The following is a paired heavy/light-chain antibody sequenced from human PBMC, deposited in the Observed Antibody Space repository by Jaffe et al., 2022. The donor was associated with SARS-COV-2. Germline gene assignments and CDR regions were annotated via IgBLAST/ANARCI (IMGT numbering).Light chain of an antibody. V-gene: IGKV3-20*01. CDR1: QSVSSNY. CDR2: GAS. CDR3: QQYGRPPPMYT. J-gene: IGKJ2*01. Sequence: EIVLTQSPGTLSLSPGERATLSCRASQSVSSNYLAWYQQKPGQAPRLLIYGASSRATGIADRFSGSGSGTDFTLTISSLEPEDFAVYYCQQYGRPPPMYTFGQGTRLEIK.
Heavy chain of an antibody. D-gene: IGHD4-17*01. CDR3: VRDRSGGFLRWDV. Sequence: QVQLQESGPGLVKPSGTLSLTCAVSGDSISSSSWWSWARQSPGKGLEWIGEIFHDGSTSYNPSLKSRVTMSVDKSKNQFSLKVSSVTAADTAVYYCVRDRSGGFLRWDVWGQGTTVTVSS. CDR1: GDSISSSSW. V-gene: IGHV4-4*02. J-gene: IGHJ6*02. CDR2: IFHDGST.